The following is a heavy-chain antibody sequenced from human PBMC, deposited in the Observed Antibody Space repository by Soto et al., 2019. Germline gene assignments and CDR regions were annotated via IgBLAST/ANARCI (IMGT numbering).Heavy chain of an antibody. D-gene: IGHD6-13*01. Sequence: SVKVYWKTSGVTFSSYAISWVRQAPGQGLEWMGGIIPIFGTANYAQKFQGRVTITAGKSTSTAYMELSSLRSEDTAVYYSARGMAAAGLYGMDVSGQGPNVPVSS. J-gene: IGHJ6*02. CDR3: ARGMAAAGLYGMDV. CDR2: IIPIFGTA. CDR1: GVTFSSYA. V-gene: IGHV1-69*06.